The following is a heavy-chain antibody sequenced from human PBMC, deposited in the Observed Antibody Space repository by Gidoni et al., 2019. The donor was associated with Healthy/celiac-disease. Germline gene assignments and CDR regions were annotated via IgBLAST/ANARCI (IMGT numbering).Heavy chain of an antibody. CDR2: IYSGGST. D-gene: IGHD6-6*01. J-gene: IGHJ4*02. CDR3: ARVRGRGYSSSSYYFDY. CDR1: GFTVSSNY. V-gene: IGHV3-53*02. Sequence: EVQLVETGGGLIQPGGSLRLSCAASGFTVSSNYMSWVRQAPGKGLEWVSVIYSGGSTYYADSVKGRFTISRDNSKNTLYLQMNSLRAEDTAVYYCARVRGRGYSSSSYYFDYWGQGTLVTVSS.